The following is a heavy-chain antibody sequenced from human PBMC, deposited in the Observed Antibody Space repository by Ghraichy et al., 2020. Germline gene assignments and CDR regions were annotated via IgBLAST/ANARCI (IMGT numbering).Heavy chain of an antibody. Sequence: SQTLSLTCAISGDSVSSNSAAWNWIRQSPSRGLEWLGRTYYRSKWYNDYAVSVKSRITINPDTSKNQFSLQLNSVTPEDTAVYYCARTSKVYYDSSGYYDYYYYGMDVWGQGTTVTVSS. CDR2: TYYRSKWYN. V-gene: IGHV6-1*01. CDR1: GDSVSSNSAA. D-gene: IGHD3-22*01. CDR3: ARTSKVYYDSSGYYDYYYYGMDV. J-gene: IGHJ6*02.